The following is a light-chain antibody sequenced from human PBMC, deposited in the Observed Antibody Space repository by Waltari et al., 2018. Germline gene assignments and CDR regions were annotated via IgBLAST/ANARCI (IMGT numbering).Light chain of an antibody. CDR3: NSYTGSNSWV. V-gene: IGLV2-14*01. CDR2: VVS. J-gene: IGLJ3*02. CDR1: SSDVCFSNY. Sequence: QSALTQPASVSGSPGQSITIPCYGTSSDVCFSNYLPWFQQHPGKAHKFIIYVVSQRPSGVSDRFSGSKSGNTASLTISGLQAEDEADYYCNSYTGSNSWVFGGGTKVTVL.